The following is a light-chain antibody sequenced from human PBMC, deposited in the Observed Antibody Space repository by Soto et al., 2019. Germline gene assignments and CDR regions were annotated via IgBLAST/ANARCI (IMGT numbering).Light chain of an antibody. CDR2: GAS. V-gene: IGKV3-20*01. CDR1: QTIRGL. CDR3: QQYGSSPCT. J-gene: IGKJ2*02. Sequence: EIVLTQSPATLSLSPGERATLSCRTSQTIRGLLNWYQQRPGQAPRLLIYGASSRATGIPDRFSGSGSGTDFTLTISRLEPEDFAVYYCQQYGSSPCTFGQGTKLEIK.